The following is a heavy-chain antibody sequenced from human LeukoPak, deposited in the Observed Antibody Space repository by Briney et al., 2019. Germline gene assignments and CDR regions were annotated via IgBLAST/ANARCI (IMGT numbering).Heavy chain of an antibody. V-gene: IGHV1-69*05. CDR3: ARARYGSGTFDY. CDR2: IIPIFGTA. CDR1: GGTFSSYA. D-gene: IGHD3-10*01. Sequence: SVKVSCKASGGTFSSYAISWVRQAPGQGLEWMGGIIPIFGTANYAQKFQGRVTITTDESTSTAYMELSSLRSEDTAAYYCARARYGSGTFDYWGQGTLVTVSS. J-gene: IGHJ4*02.